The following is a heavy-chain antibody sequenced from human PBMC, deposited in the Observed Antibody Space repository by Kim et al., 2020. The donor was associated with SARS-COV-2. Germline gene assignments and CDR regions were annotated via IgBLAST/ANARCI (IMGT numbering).Heavy chain of an antibody. CDR2: IYNTGST. J-gene: IGHJ4*02. CDR3: ARGDYNSDWHYFDY. V-gene: IGHV4-59*01. CDR1: GGSNNAYY. Sequence: SETLSLTCTVSGGSNNAYYWTWIRQPPGKGLEWIGYIYNTGSTNYNPSLKSRVTISGDTSRNQFSLKLSSVTTADTAVYYCARGDYNSDWHYFDYWGQGTRVTVSS. D-gene: IGHD6-19*01.